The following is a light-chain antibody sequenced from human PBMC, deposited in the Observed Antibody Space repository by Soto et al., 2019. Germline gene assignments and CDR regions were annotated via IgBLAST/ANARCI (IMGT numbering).Light chain of an antibody. Sequence: HSTKYQSPLSASVGGRVIITCRASQSISTYLNWYQQKPGKAPKLLIYAASSLQSGVPSRFSGSESGTDFTLTISSLQPEDFATYYCQQNYSPPLIPFGQVRRLEVK. CDR1: QSISTY. J-gene: IGKJ5*01. CDR2: AAS. V-gene: IGKV1-39*01. CDR3: QQNYSPPLIP.